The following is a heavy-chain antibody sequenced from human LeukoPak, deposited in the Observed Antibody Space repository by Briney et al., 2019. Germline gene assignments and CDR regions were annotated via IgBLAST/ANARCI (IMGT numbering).Heavy chain of an antibody. CDR3: ARDRTVGCSSTSCYPGHY. V-gene: IGHV1-2*02. CDR2: INPNSGGT. Sequence: ASVKVSCKASGYTFTGYYMHWVRQAPGQGLEWMGWINPNSGGTNYAQKFQGRVTMTRDTSTSTAYMELSRLRSDDTAVYYCARDRTVGCSSTSCYPGHYWGQGTLVTVSS. CDR1: GYTFTGYY. J-gene: IGHJ4*02. D-gene: IGHD2-2*01.